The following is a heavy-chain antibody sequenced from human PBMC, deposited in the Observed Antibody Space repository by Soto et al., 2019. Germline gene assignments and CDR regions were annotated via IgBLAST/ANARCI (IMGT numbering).Heavy chain of an antibody. V-gene: IGHV1-18*04. Sequence: QVQLVRSGAEVKKPGASVKVSCKASGYTFTSYGISWVRQAPGQGLEWMGWIRVYNGYTNYAQKFQGRVTMTTDTSTSTAYMELRSLISDDTAVYYCARASDGYRSGWYVGYFDYWGQGTLVTVSS. D-gene: IGHD6-19*01. CDR2: IRVYNGYT. CDR3: ARASDGYRSGWYVGYFDY. J-gene: IGHJ4*02. CDR1: GYTFTSYG.